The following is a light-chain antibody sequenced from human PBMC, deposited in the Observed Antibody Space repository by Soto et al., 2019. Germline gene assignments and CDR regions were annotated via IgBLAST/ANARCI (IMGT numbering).Light chain of an antibody. CDR3: QSYVNILSGPL. CDR1: GSNVGASYD. Sequence: QSVLTQPPSVSGAPGQTITMSCTGSGSNVGASYDVHWYQVLPGAGPRLLIYKNNNRPSGVPDRFSGSKSGTSASLAITWLRAEDEGDYYCQSYVNILSGPLFGGGTKVTVL. J-gene: IGLJ3*02. V-gene: IGLV1-40*01. CDR2: KNN.